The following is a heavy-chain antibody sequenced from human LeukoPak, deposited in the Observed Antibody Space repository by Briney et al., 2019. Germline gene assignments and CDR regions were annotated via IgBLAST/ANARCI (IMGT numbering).Heavy chain of an antibody. D-gene: IGHD3-10*01. V-gene: IGHV3-23*01. CDR3: AKSHYASGSSWFDY. CDR1: GFTFSSYA. J-gene: IGHJ4*02. Sequence: GGSPRLSCAASGFTFSSYAMNWVRQAPGKGLEWVSTISGSGGSTYYADSVKGRFTISRDNSKNTLYLQMNSLRAEDTAVYYCAKSHYASGSSWFDYWGQGTLVTVSS. CDR2: ISGSGGST.